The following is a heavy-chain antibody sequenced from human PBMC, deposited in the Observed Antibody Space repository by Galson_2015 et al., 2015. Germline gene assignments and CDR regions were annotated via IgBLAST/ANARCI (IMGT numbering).Heavy chain of an antibody. J-gene: IGHJ3*02. CDR2: ISSSSSTI. CDR1: GFTFSSYS. Sequence: SLRLSCAASGFTFSSYSMNWVRQAPGKGLEWVSYISSSSSTIYYADSVKGRFTISRDNAKNSLYLQMNSLRDEDTAVYYCAREQWLSKTKSRDDAFDIWSQGNPGHRLL. CDR3: AREQWLSKTKSRDDAFDI. D-gene: IGHD3-22*01. V-gene: IGHV3-48*02.